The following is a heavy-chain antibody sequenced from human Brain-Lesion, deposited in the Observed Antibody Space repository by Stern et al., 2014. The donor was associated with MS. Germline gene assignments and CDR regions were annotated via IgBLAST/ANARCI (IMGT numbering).Heavy chain of an antibody. V-gene: IGHV1-24*01. J-gene: IGHJ4*02. CDR2: FDPEDGET. D-gene: IGHD1-26*01. CDR1: GYTLTELS. CDR3: ATLSPGAGGNYYRHFDY. Sequence: VQLVQSGAEVKKPGASVKVSCKVSGYTLTELSMHSVRQAPRKGLEWMGGFDPEDGETIYAQKFQGRVTMTEDTSTDTAYMELSSLRSEDTAVYYCATLSPGAGGNYYRHFDYWGQGTLVTVSS.